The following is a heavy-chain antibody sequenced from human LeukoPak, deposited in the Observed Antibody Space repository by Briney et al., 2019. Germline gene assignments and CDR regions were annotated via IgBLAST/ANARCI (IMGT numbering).Heavy chain of an antibody. CDR2: IYYSGST. Sequence: KPSETLSLTCTVSGGSISSYYWSWIRQPPGKGLEWIGCIYYSGSTNYNPSLKSRVTISIDTSKNQFSLKLSSVTAADTAVYYCASQVSGFGVHWYFDLWGRGTLVTVSS. V-gene: IGHV4-59*08. CDR1: GGSISSYY. D-gene: IGHD3-3*01. CDR3: ASQVSGFGVHWYFDL. J-gene: IGHJ2*01.